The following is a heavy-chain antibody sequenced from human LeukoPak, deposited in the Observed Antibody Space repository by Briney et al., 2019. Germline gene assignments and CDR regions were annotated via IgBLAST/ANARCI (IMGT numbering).Heavy chain of an antibody. V-gene: IGHV3-30*02. D-gene: IGHD6-13*01. CDR3: AKDLGIAAAGPPFDY. Sequence: PGGSLRLSCAASGFTFSISDMHWVRQAPGKGLQWVAFISYDGSKKHCADSVQGRCTIPRDNSKNTLYLQMNSLRAEDTAVYYCAKDLGIAAAGPPFDYWGQGTLVTVSS. J-gene: IGHJ4*02. CDR1: GFTFSISD. CDR2: ISYDGSKK.